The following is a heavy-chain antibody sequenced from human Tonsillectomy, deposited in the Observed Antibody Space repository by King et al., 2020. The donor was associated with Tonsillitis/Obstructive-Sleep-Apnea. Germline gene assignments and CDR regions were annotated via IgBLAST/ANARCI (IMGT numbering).Heavy chain of an antibody. J-gene: IGHJ2*01. Sequence: VQLPQWGAGLLKPSETLSLTCAVYGGSFSGYYWSWIRQPPGKGLEWIGEINHSGSTNYNPSLKSRVTISVDTSKNQFSLKLSSVTAADTAVYYCARVLVGRAIRYWYFDLWGRGTLVTVSS. CDR3: ARVLVGRAIRYWYFDL. V-gene: IGHV4-34*01. CDR2: INHSGST. D-gene: IGHD6-13*01. CDR1: GGSFSGYY.